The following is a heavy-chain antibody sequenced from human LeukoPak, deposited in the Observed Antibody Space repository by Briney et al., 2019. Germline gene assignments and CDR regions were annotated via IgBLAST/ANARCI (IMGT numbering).Heavy chain of an antibody. Sequence: SETLSLTCTVSGGSISSYYWSWIRQPPGKGLEWIGYVYYTGSTNYNPSLKSRVTISIDTSKNQFSLKLSSVTAADTAVYYCATSSDTASAYWGQGTLVTVSS. D-gene: IGHD5-18*01. J-gene: IGHJ4*02. V-gene: IGHV4-59*08. CDR2: VYYTGST. CDR1: GGSISSYY. CDR3: ATSSDTASAY.